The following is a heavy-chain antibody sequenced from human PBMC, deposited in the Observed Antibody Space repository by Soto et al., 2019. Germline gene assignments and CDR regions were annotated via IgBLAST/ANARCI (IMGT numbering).Heavy chain of an antibody. J-gene: IGHJ3*02. CDR2: ISAYNGNT. Sequence: VASVKVSCKASGYTFTSYGISWVRQAPGQGLEWMGWISAYNGNTNYAQKLQGRVTTTTDTSTSTAYMELRSLRSDDTAVYYCARLVEGPLDAFDIWGQGTMVTVSS. V-gene: IGHV1-18*01. CDR1: GYTFTSYG. D-gene: IGHD6-6*01. CDR3: ARLVEGPLDAFDI.